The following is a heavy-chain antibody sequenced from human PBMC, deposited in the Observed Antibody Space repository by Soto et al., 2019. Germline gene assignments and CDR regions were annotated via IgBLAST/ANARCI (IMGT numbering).Heavy chain of an antibody. J-gene: IGHJ4*02. Sequence: QVQLVESGGGVVQPGRSLRLSCAASGFTFSSYAMHWVRQAPGKGLEWVAVISYDGSNKYYADSVKGRFTISRDNSKNTLYLQMNSLSAEDTAEYYCARDFDYWGQGTLVTVSS. CDR1: GFTFSSYA. V-gene: IGHV3-30-3*01. CDR2: ISYDGSNK. CDR3: ARDFDY.